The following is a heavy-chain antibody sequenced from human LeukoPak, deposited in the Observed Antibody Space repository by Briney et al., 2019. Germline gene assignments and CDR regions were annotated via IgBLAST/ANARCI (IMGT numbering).Heavy chain of an antibody. J-gene: IGHJ4*02. CDR1: GGPISNYY. CDR3: ARYDRSGYSLEL. V-gene: IGHV4-59*01. Sequence: SETLSFTCTVSGGPISNYYWSWIRQPPGKGLEWIGYIYYTGTAKSNPSLKSRITTSIETSKNQFSLKLSSVTAADTAVYYCARYDRSGYSLELWGQGTLVTVSS. CDR2: IYYTGTA. D-gene: IGHD3-22*01.